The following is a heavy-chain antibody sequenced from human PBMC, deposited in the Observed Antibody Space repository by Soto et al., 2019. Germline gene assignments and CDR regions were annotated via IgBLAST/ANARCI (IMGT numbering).Heavy chain of an antibody. CDR2: INTYNGNT. CDR1: GYTFPSFV. CDR3: AREYCRASACYNPDY. Sequence: QIQLVQSGAEVKKPGASVKVSCKASGYTFPSFVVTWVRQAPGQGLEWMGWINTYNGNTNYAQELQGRLTMTTDTSVXTAYMELRNLRSDDTAVYYCAREYCRASACYNPDYWGQGTLVTVSS. D-gene: IGHD2-15*01. V-gene: IGHV1-18*01. J-gene: IGHJ4*02.